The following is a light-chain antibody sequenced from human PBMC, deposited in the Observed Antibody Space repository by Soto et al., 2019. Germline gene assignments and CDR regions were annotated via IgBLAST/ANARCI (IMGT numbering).Light chain of an antibody. Sequence: EIVLTQSPGTLSLSPGEGATLSCRASQSVSSSYLAWHQQKPGQAPTLLIYGASNRAAGIPDRFSGSGSGTDFTLTISRLEAEDFAVYYCQQYAGPSRTFGQGTKVEIK. CDR1: QSVSSSY. J-gene: IGKJ1*01. V-gene: IGKV3-20*01. CDR2: GAS. CDR3: QQYAGPSRT.